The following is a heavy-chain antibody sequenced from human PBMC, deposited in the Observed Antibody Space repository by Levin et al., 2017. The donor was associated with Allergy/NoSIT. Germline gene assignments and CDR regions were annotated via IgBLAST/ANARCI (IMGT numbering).Heavy chain of an antibody. CDR2: IYYSGST. CDR1: GGSISSYY. Sequence: ASETLSLTCTVSGGSISSYYWSWIRQPPGKGLEWIGYIYYSGSTNYNPSLKSRVTISVDTSKNQFSLKLSSVTAADTAVYYCARERGIAVAGHYFDYWGQGTLVTVSS. V-gene: IGHV4-59*01. D-gene: IGHD6-19*01. CDR3: ARERGIAVAGHYFDY. J-gene: IGHJ4*02.